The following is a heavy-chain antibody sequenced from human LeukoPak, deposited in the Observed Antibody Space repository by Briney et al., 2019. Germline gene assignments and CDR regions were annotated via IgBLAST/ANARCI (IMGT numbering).Heavy chain of an antibody. CDR2: TYRGEST. V-gene: IGHV3-53*01. CDR3: ARVLEVFSDAFDI. D-gene: IGHD3-3*01. Sequence: GGSLRLSCAASGFSVSNIYISWVRQAPGQGLEWVSITYRGESTFYADSVKGRFSISRDTSKNTLSLQVNNLRAEDTAVYYCARVLEVFSDAFDIWGQGTTVIVSS. CDR1: GFSVSNIY. J-gene: IGHJ3*02.